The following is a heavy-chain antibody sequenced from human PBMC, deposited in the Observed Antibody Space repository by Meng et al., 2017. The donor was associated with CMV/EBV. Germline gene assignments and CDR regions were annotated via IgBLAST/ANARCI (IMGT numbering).Heavy chain of an antibody. V-gene: IGHV2-5*02. Sequence: TMKESVPTLLKPTQTLTLTCTFSGFSLSTSGVGVGWIRQPPGKALEWLALIYWDDDKRYSPSLKSRLTITKDTSKNQVVLTMTNMDPVDTATYYCAHHADIAAAGSYYYWGQGTLVTVSS. J-gene: IGHJ4*02. D-gene: IGHD6-13*01. CDR3: AHHADIAAAGSYYY. CDR1: GFSLSTSGVG. CDR2: IYWDDDK.